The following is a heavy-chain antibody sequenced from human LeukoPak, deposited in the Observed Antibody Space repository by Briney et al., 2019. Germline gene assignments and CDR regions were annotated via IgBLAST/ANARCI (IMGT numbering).Heavy chain of an antibody. V-gene: IGHV3-7*01. J-gene: IGHJ5*02. D-gene: IGHD4-23*01. CDR3: ARDRGYSTFDN. CDR2: MKEDGGEI. CDR1: GFPFSNYW. Sequence: PGGSLRLSCAASGFPFSNYWMSWVRQAPGKGLEWVANMKEDGGEINYVDSVKGRFTISRDNAKNSLYLHMNSLRVEDTAVYYCARDRGYSTFDNWGQGPLVTVSS.